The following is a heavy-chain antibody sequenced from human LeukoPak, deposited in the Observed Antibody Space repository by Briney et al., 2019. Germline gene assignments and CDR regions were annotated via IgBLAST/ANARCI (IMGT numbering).Heavy chain of an antibody. Sequence: GRSLRLSCAASGFTFSSYAMHWVRQAPGKGLEWVAVISYDGSNKYYADSVKGRFTISRDNSKNTLYLQMNSLRAKDTAVYYCASSKDPHSSSWSSYDYWGQGTLVTVSS. CDR3: ASSKDPHSSSWSSYDY. D-gene: IGHD6-13*01. CDR1: GFTFSSYA. V-gene: IGHV3-30-3*01. CDR2: ISYDGSNK. J-gene: IGHJ4*02.